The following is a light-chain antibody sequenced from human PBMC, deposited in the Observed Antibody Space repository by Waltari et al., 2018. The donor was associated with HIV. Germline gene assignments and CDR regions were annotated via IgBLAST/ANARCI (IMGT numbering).Light chain of an antibody. CDR2: KVS. J-gene: IGKJ2*01. V-gene: IGKV2-30*01. Sequence: DVVLTQSPLSLPVTLGPPASIPCGSSQGLVYTDGKTYLTWFQQRPGQSPRRLIYKVSNRDSRAPDRFSGSGSGTNFTLTISRVEAEDVGLYYCMQGTHWPHTFGHGTKLEI. CDR1: QGLVYTDGKTY. CDR3: MQGTHWPHT.